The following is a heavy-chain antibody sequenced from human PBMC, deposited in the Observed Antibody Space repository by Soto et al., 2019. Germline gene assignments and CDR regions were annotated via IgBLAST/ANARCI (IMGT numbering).Heavy chain of an antibody. CDR3: AKDRQQWLVPDAFDI. J-gene: IGHJ3*02. V-gene: IGHV3-21*04. Sequence: PGGSLRLSCAASGITFSSYGMNWVRQAPGKGLEWVSSISYSTSHIYYADSVKGRFTISRDNAKNSLYLQMNSLRAEDTAVYYCAKDRQQWLVPDAFDIWGQGTMVTVSS. CDR2: ISYSTSHI. D-gene: IGHD6-19*01. CDR1: GITFSSYG.